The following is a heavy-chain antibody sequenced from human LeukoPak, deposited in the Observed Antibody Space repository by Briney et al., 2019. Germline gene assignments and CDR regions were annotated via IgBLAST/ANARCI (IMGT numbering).Heavy chain of an antibody. V-gene: IGHV4-39*01. J-gene: IGHJ4*02. D-gene: IGHD6-19*01. Sequence: KTSETLSLTCTVSGXSISTSSYYWGWIRQPPGKGLEWIGTIYYSGSTYYNPSLKSRVTISVDTSKNQFSLKLSSVTAADTAVYYCALAVSGRVDYWGQGTLVTVSS. CDR3: ALAVSGRVDY. CDR2: IYYSGST. CDR1: GXSISTSSYY.